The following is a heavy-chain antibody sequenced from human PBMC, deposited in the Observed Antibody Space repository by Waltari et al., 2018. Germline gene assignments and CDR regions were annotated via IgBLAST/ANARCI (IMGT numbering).Heavy chain of an antibody. CDR1: GGSFSGYY. D-gene: IGHD3-22*01. Sequence: QVQLQQWGAGLLKPSETLSLTCAVYGGSFSGYYWSWIRQPPGKGLEWIGEINHSGSTNYNPSLKSRVTISVDTSKNQFSLKLSSVTAADTAVYYCARLVDSSGYYYYGMDVWGQGTTVIVSS. CDR2: INHSGST. J-gene: IGHJ6*02. CDR3: ARLVDSSGYYYYGMDV. V-gene: IGHV4-34*01.